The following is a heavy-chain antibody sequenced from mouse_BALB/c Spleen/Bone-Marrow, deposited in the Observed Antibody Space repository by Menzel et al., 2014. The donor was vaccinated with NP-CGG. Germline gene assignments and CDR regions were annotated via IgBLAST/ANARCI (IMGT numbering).Heavy chain of an antibody. D-gene: IGHD2-14*01. J-gene: IGHJ4*01. V-gene: IGHV1S137*01. CDR1: GYTFTDYA. Sequence: LVESGPELVRPGVSVKISCKGSGYTFTDYAMHWVKRSHAKSLEWIGLISTFSGNTNYNQKFKGKATMTVDKSSSTAYMELARLTSEDSAIYYCARGDYRCDETMDYWGQGTSVTVSS. CDR2: ISTFSGNT. CDR3: ARGDYRCDETMDY.